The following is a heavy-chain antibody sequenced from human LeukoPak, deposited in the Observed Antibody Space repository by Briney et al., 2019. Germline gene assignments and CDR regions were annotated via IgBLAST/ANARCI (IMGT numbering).Heavy chain of an antibody. CDR1: GGSFSGYS. CDR2: INHSGST. V-gene: IGHV4-34*01. Sequence: SETLSLTCAVYGGSFSGYSWSWIRQPPGKGLEWIGEINHSGSTNYNPSLKSRVTISVDTSKNQFSLKLSSVTAADTAVYYCARGIRYSSSSFGFSEFYYYYYMDVWGKGTTVTVSS. CDR3: ARGIRYSSSSFGFSEFYYYYYMDV. J-gene: IGHJ6*03. D-gene: IGHD6-6*01.